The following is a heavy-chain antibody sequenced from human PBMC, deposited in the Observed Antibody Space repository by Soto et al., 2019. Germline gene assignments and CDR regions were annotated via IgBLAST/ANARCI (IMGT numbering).Heavy chain of an antibody. D-gene: IGHD3-3*01. Sequence: ASVKVSCKASGYTFTSYGISWVRQAPGQGLDWMGWISAYNGNTNYAQKLQGRVTMTTDTSTSTAYMELRSLRSDDTAVYYCARDLDDFWSGYYRVEALDIWGQGTMVTVSS. CDR3: ARDLDDFWSGYYRVEALDI. CDR2: ISAYNGNT. V-gene: IGHV1-18*01. CDR1: GYTFTSYG. J-gene: IGHJ3*02.